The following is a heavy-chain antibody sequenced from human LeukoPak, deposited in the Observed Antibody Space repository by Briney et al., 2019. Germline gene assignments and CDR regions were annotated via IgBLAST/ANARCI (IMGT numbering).Heavy chain of an antibody. CDR2: VSYDGSNK. V-gene: IGHV3-30-3*01. CDR3: ARGSWRLVRGAASFES. D-gene: IGHD3-10*01. CDR1: GFTFSSYA. J-gene: IGHJ4*02. Sequence: GGSLRLSCAASGFTFSSYAMHWVRQAAGKGLEWVAVVSYDGSNKYYADSVKGRFTISRDNSKNTLYLQMNSLRAEDTAVYYCARGSWRLVRGAASFESWGQGALVTVSS.